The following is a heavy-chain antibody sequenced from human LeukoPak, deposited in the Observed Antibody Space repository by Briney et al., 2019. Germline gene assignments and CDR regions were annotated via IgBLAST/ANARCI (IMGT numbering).Heavy chain of an antibody. J-gene: IGHJ3*02. D-gene: IGHD5-12*01. CDR2: ISYDGSNK. Sequence: GGSLRLSCAASGFTFSSYAMHWVRQAPGKGLEGVAVISYDGSNKYYADSVKGRFTISRDNSKNTLYLQMNSLRAEDTAVYYCARGGSGYDYGGDAFDIWGQGTMVAVSS. V-gene: IGHV3-30*04. CDR3: ARGGSGYDYGGDAFDI. CDR1: GFTFSSYA.